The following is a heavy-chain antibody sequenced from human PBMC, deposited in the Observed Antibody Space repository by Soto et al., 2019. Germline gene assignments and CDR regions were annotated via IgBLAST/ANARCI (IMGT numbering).Heavy chain of an antibody. CDR3: ARAIAYYDILTGYWIDP. Sequence: KTSETLSLTCTVSGGSISSGGYYWSWIRQHPGKGLEWIGYIYYSGSTYYNPSLKSRVTISVDTSKNQFSLKLSSVTAADTAVYYCARAIAYYDILTGYWIDPWGQGTLVTVSS. CDR1: GGSISSGGYY. J-gene: IGHJ5*02. D-gene: IGHD3-9*01. V-gene: IGHV4-31*03. CDR2: IYYSGST.